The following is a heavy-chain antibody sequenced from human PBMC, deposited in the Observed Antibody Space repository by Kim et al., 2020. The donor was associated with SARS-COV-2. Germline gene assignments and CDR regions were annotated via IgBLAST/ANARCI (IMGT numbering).Heavy chain of an antibody. Sequence: GGSLRLSCAASGFTFSDSAMYWVRQASGKGLEWVGRIRSKANSYATAYDVSVKGRFIISRDDSKNTAYLQMNSLKTEDTAIYYCTRVPPYSNSWWDAFDIWGQGTIVIVSS. V-gene: IGHV3-73*01. D-gene: IGHD6-13*01. J-gene: IGHJ3*02. CDR3: TRVPPYSNSWWDAFDI. CDR2: IRSKANSYAT. CDR1: GFTFSDSA.